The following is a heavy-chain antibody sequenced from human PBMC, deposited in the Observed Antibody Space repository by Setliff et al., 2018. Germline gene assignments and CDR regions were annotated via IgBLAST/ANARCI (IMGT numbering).Heavy chain of an antibody. CDR1: GFTFSYAW. V-gene: IGHV3-15*07. D-gene: IGHD2-2*01. J-gene: IGHJ3*02. Sequence: LRLSCAVSGFTFSYAWMHWVRQAPGRGLEWVGRIKSKTDGGSIDYAAPVKDRFTISRDDSKATLYLYMDSLKTEDTAVYYCTTDRAGCYGTTCFNAFEIWGHGTMVTVSS. CDR3: TTDRAGCYGTTCFNAFEI. CDR2: IKSKTDGGSI.